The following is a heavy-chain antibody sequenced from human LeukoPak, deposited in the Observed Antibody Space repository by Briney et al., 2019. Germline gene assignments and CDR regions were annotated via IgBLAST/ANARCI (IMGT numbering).Heavy chain of an antibody. CDR3: ARETRRGAPDY. J-gene: IGHJ4*02. CDR1: GFTFSSYA. V-gene: IGHV3-30-3*01. Sequence: GGSLRLSCAASGFTFSSYAMHWVRQAPGKGLEWVAVISYDGSNKYCADSVKGRFTISRDNSKNTLYLQMNSLRAEDTAVYYCARETRRGAPDYWGQGTLVTVSS. D-gene: IGHD3-10*01. CDR2: ISYDGSNK.